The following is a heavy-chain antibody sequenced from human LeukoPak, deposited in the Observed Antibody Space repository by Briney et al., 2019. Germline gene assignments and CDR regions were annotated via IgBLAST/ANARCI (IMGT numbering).Heavy chain of an antibody. D-gene: IGHD6-19*01. Sequence: SETLSLTCTVSGGSVSSYYWSWIRQPPGKGLEWIGYIYYIGTTKYNPSLKSRVTMSVDTSKNQFSLRLSSVTAADTAVYYCARAVSGRFDYWGQGTLVTVSS. CDR1: GGSVSSYY. CDR2: IYYIGTT. CDR3: ARAVSGRFDY. V-gene: IGHV4-59*02. J-gene: IGHJ4*02.